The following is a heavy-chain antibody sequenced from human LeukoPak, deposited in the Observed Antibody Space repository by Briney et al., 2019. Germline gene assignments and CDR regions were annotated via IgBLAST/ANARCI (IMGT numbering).Heavy chain of an antibody. CDR2: ISSNGGST. J-gene: IGHJ6*02. Sequence: GGSLRPSCAASGFTFSSYAMHWVRQAPGKGLEYVSAISSNGGSTYYANSVKGRFTISRDNSKNALYLQMGSLRAEDMAVYYCAREYCSSTSCYYPNYYYYGMDVWGQGTTVTVSS. V-gene: IGHV3-64*01. CDR1: GFTFSSYA. CDR3: AREYCSSTSCYYPNYYYYGMDV. D-gene: IGHD2-2*01.